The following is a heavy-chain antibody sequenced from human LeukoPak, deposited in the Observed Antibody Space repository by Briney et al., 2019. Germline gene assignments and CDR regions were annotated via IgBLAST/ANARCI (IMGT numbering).Heavy chain of an antibody. D-gene: IGHD3-10*01. J-gene: IGHJ4*02. CDR3: AREYYGSGSWSWAWVY. Sequence: SETLSLTCTVSGGSISSYYWSWLRQPPGKELEWIGYIYSSGSANYNPSLKSRVTISVDTSKNQFSLKLSSVTAADTAVYYCAREYYGSGSWSWAWVYWGQGTLVTVSS. CDR2: IYSSGSA. CDR1: GGSISSYY. V-gene: IGHV4-59*01.